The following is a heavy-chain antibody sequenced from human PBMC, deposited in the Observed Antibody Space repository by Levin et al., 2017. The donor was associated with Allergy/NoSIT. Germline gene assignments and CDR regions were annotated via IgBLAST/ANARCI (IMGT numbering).Heavy chain of an antibody. CDR3: ARDRAVAGTGNWFYP. V-gene: IGHV1-46*01. Sequence: GESLKISCKASGYNFTTYNMNWVRQAPGQGLEWMGIIRPSSGTTAYAQEFQGRVTMTRDTSTRTVYMEVSSLTSDDTAVYYCARDRAVAGTGNWFYPWGQGTLVTVSS. J-gene: IGHJ5*02. CDR1: GYNFTTYN. CDR2: IRPSSGTT. D-gene: IGHD6-19*01.